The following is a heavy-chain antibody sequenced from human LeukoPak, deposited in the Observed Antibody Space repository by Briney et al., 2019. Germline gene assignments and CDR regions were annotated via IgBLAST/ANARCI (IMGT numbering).Heavy chain of an antibody. CDR1: GDSVSSNSAA. Sequence: SQTLSPTCAISGDSVSSNSAAWNWIRQSPSRGLEWLGRTYYRSKWYDDYAVSVKSRITINPDTSRNQFSLQLNSVSPEDTAIYYCARGGIGYCTSSSCYLDYWGQGSLVTVSS. CDR3: ARGGIGYCTSSSCYLDY. V-gene: IGHV6-1*01. J-gene: IGHJ4*02. CDR2: TYYRSKWYD. D-gene: IGHD2-2*01.